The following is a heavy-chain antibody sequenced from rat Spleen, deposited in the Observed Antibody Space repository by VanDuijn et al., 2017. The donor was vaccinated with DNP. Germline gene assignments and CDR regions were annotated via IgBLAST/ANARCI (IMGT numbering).Heavy chain of an antibody. J-gene: IGHJ3*01. CDR2: ISYDGSST. CDR1: GFTFSDYN. D-gene: IGHD1-10*01. Sequence: EVHLVESGGGLVQPGRSLKLSCAASGFTFSDYNMAWVRQAPKKGLEWVATISYDGSSTYYRGSVKGRFTISRDNAKSTLYLQMDSLRSEDTATYYCASLNNYNWFAYWGQGTLVTVSS. CDR3: ASLNNYNWFAY. V-gene: IGHV5-7*01.